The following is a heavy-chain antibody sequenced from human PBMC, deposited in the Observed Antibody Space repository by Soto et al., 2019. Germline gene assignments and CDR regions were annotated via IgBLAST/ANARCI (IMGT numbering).Heavy chain of an antibody. V-gene: IGHV3-33*01. Sequence: PGGSLRLSCAASGFTFSSYGMHWVRQAPGKGLEWVAVIWYDGSNKYYADSVKGRFTISRDNSKNTLYLQMNSLRAEDTAVYYCARNRDLGELSLYFDYWGQGTLVTVSS. J-gene: IGHJ4*02. D-gene: IGHD3-16*02. CDR2: IWYDGSNK. CDR3: ARNRDLGELSLYFDY. CDR1: GFTFSSYG.